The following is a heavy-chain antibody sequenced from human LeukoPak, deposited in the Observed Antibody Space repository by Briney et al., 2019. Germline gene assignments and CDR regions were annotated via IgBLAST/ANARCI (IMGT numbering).Heavy chain of an antibody. Sequence: GASVKVSCKASGYTFTNYYIHWVRQAPEQGLEWVGVINPTGGNTGYPKRFQGRVTMTRDTSTSTVYMELSSLRSEDTAVYYCARVTYYYYMDVWGKGTTVTVSS. CDR3: ARVTYYYYMDV. V-gene: IGHV1-46*01. J-gene: IGHJ6*03. CDR1: GYTFTNYY. CDR2: INPTGGNT.